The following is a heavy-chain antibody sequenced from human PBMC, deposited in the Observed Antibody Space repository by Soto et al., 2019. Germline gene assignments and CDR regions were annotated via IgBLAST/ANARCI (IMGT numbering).Heavy chain of an antibody. CDR1: GSSLSSYA. J-gene: IGHJ6*02. CDR3: AKGGFWVHYGLDV. Sequence: EVQLLESGGDLVQFGGSLRLSCAASGSSLSSYAMNWVRQAPGKGLEWVSTISRDGGITYYADSVKGRFTISRDNSKNTVSMQMNSLGAEDTAVYYCAKGGFWVHYGLDVWGQGTTVTVSS. V-gene: IGHV3-23*01. D-gene: IGHD3-16*01. CDR2: ISRDGGIT.